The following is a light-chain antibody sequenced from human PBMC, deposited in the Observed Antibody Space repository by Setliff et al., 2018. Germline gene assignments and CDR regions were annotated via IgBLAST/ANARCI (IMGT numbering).Light chain of an antibody. Sequence: QSALAQPASVSGSPEQSITISCTGEFGAYGSAYVSWYQQHPDKAPKLIIYDVSDRPSGVSHRFSGSKSGNTASLTISGLLAEDEADYYCSSYTTSSTCVFGTGTKVTVL. CDR1: FGAYGSAY. CDR3: SSYTTSSTCV. J-gene: IGLJ1*01. CDR2: DVS. V-gene: IGLV2-14*03.